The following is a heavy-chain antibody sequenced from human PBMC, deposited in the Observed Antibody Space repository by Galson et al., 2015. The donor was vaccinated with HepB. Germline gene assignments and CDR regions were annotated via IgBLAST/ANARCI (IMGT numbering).Heavy chain of an antibody. J-gene: IGHJ6*03. CDR3: ATPNTSVAGTPLGYMDV. CDR2: IIPIFGTA. D-gene: IGHD6-19*01. CDR1: GGTFSSYA. V-gene: IGHV1-69*13. Sequence: SVKVSCKASGGTFSSYAISWVRQAPGQGLEWMGGIIPIFGTANYAQKFQGRVTITADESTSTAYMELSSLRSEDTAVYYCATPNTSVAGTPLGYMDVWGKGTTVTVSS.